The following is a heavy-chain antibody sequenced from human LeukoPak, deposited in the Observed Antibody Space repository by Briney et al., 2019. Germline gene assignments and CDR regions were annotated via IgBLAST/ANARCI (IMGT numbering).Heavy chain of an antibody. CDR2: ISTSTSVT. J-gene: IGHJ4*02. CDR1: GGSISSSSYY. Sequence: LSLTCTVSGGSISSSSYYWGWIRQPPGKGLEWVSFISTSTSVTQYADSVEGRFTISRDNAKNSLYLQMNSLRAEDTAVYYCARELGVTTPHYFDYWGQGTLVTVSS. V-gene: IGHV3-11*06. CDR3: ARELGVTTPHYFDY. D-gene: IGHD4-17*01.